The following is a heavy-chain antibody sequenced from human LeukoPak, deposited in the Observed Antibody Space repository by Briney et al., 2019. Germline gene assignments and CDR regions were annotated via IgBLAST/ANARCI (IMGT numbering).Heavy chain of an antibody. CDR2: MNPNSGNT. CDR1: AYTFTSYD. Sequence: ASVKVSCKASAYTFTSYDINWVRQATGQGLEWMGWMNPNSGNTGYAQKFQGRVTMTRNTSISTAYMELSSLRSEDTAVYYCARGGRPSSRPGGNWFDPWGEGTLVTVSS. CDR3: ARGGRPSSRPGGNWFDP. J-gene: IGHJ5*02. D-gene: IGHD3-16*01. V-gene: IGHV1-8*01.